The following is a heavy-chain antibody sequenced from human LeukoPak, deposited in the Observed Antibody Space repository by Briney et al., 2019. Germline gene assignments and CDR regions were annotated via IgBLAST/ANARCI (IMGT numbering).Heavy chain of an antibody. CDR2: ISTDGGGT. CDR1: GFTFNTYA. V-gene: IGHV3-64*04. J-gene: IGHJ4*02. D-gene: IGHD3-9*01. Sequence: PGGSLRLSCSASGFTFNTYAMHWVRQAPGNGLEYVSAISTDGGGTYYADSVKGRFTISGDSSKNTLYLQMNSLRAEDTAVYYCARLKIDGTHFDYWGQGTLVTVSS. CDR3: ARLKIDGTHFDY.